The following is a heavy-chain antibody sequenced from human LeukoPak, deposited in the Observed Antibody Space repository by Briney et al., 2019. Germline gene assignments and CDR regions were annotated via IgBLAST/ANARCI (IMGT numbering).Heavy chain of an antibody. D-gene: IGHD5-24*01. V-gene: IGHV1-8*03. CDR2: MNPNSGNT. J-gene: IGHJ4*02. CDR1: GYTFTSYD. CDR3: ARVIPWDGYNPYYFDY. Sequence: ASVKVSCKASGYTFTSYDINWVRQATGQELEWMGWMNPNSGNTGYAQKFQGRVTITRNTSISTAYMELSSLRSEDTAVYYCARVIPWDGYNPYYFDYWGQGTLVTVSS.